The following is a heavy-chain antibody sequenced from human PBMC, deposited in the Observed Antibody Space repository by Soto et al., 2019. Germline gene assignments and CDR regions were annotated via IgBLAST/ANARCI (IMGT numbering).Heavy chain of an antibody. V-gene: IGHV3-7*01. CDR1: GFTFSSYW. J-gene: IGHJ4*02. Sequence: EVQLVESGGGLVQPGGSLRLSCAASGFTFSSYWMSWVRQAPGKGLEWVANIRQDGSDKYYVDSVRGRFTITRDNAKNSLYLQMNILRAEDTAVYYCAREKSGSFDYWGQGTLVTVSS. CDR2: IRQDGSDK. CDR3: AREKSGSFDY.